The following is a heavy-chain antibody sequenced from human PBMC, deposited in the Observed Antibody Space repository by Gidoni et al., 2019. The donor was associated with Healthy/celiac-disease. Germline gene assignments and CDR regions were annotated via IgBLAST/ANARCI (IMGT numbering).Heavy chain of an antibody. CDR2: SSGSGGST. CDR3: AKEGGSWYFDD. D-gene: IGHD6-13*01. V-gene: IGHV3-23*01. J-gene: IGHJ4*02. CDR1: GFTFSSYG. Sequence: EVQPLESGGGLVQPGGSLSLSCAAPGFTFSSYGRTWVRQAPGKGLGWVSASSGSGGSTYYADSVKGRFTISRDNSKNTLYLQMNSVRAEDTAVCYCAKEGGSWYFDDWGQGTLVTVSS.